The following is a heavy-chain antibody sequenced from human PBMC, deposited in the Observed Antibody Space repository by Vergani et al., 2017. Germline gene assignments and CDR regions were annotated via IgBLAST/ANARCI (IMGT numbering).Heavy chain of an antibody. J-gene: IGHJ4*02. V-gene: IGHV4-39*01. CDR2: MDYSGST. Sequence: QVQLQESGPGLVKPSETLSLTCTVSGDSVISTDYHLGWIRQPPGKGLEWIGSMDYSGSTSYNPSLESRIPISFETPKNQFSLRLTSVTAADTAVYYCASKRGACRAAYCHSYDFWGPGTLGGVSS. D-gene: IGHD2-15*01. CDR1: GDSVISTDYH. CDR3: ASKRGACRAAYCHSYDF.